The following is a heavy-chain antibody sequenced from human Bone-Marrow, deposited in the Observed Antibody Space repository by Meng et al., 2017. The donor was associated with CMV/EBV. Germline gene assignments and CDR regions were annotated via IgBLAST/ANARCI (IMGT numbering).Heavy chain of an antibody. V-gene: IGHV3-48*03. J-gene: IGHJ6*02. D-gene: IGHD3-16*01. CDR1: GFTFSSYE. CDR2: ISSSGNTK. Sequence: GESLKISCAASGFTFSSYELNWVRQAPEKGLELVSYISSSGNTKYYADSVKGRFTISRDNAKNSLYLQMNSLRAEDTAVYYCARPFGQSVGYYGMDVWGQGTTVTVSS. CDR3: ARPFGQSVGYYGMDV.